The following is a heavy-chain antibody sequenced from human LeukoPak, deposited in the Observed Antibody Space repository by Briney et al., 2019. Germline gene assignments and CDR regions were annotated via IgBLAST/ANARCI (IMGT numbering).Heavy chain of an antibody. J-gene: IGHJ5*02. Sequence: SETLSLTCTVSGGSINSNGYYWGWIRQPPGKGLEWIGNMYYSGSTYYNPSLKSRVTISGDTSKNQVSLKLNSVTAADTAVYYCARGTVGYCSGGSCQGWFDPWGQGTLVTVSS. CDR2: MYYSGST. D-gene: IGHD2-15*01. V-gene: IGHV4-39*07. CDR3: ARGTVGYCSGGSCQGWFDP. CDR1: GGSINSNGYY.